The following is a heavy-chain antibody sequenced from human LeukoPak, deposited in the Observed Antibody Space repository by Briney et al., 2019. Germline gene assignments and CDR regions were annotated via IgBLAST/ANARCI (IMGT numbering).Heavy chain of an antibody. Sequence: SETLSLTCTVSGGSISTYYWSWIRQPPGKGLEWIGYIYYSGSTNYNPSLKSRVTISVDTSKNQFSLKLSSVTAADTALYYCARAEITAADIDRPFDPWGQGTLVTVSS. V-gene: IGHV4-59*01. CDR2: IYYSGST. J-gene: IGHJ5*02. CDR1: GGSISTYY. CDR3: ARAEITAADIDRPFDP. D-gene: IGHD6-13*01.